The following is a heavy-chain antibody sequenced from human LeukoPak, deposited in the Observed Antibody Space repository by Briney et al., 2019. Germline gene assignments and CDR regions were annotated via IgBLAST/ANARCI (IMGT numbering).Heavy chain of an antibody. V-gene: IGHV3-48*02. D-gene: IGHD1-26*01. CDR2: ISSSSTI. CDR3: AREAPGAHNHFDY. Sequence: GGSLRLSCAASGFTFSSYSMNWVRQAPGKGLEWLSYISSSSTIYYADSVKGRFTISRDDAKNSLYLQMNSLRDEDTAVYYCAREAPGAHNHFDYWGQGPLVTVSS. J-gene: IGHJ4*02. CDR1: GFTFSSYS.